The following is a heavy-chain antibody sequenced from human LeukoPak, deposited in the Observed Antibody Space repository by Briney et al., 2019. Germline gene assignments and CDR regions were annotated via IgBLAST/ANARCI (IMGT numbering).Heavy chain of an antibody. J-gene: IGHJ5*02. CDR2: ISSSGSTI. CDR3: ARRNRPPIVVVTAGWFDP. D-gene: IGHD2-21*02. CDR1: GFTFSDYY. V-gene: IGHV3-11*04. Sequence: KTGGSLRLSCAASGFTFSDYYMSWIRQAPGKGLEWVSYISSSGSTIYYADSVKGRFTISRDNAKNSLYLQMNSLRAEDTAVYYCARRNRPPIVVVTAGWFDPWGQGTLVTVSS.